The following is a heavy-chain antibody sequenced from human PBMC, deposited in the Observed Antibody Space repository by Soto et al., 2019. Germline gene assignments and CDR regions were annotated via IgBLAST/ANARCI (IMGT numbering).Heavy chain of an antibody. CDR1: GYTFTSYY. Sequence: ASVKVSCKASGYTFTSYYMHWVRQAPGQGLEWMGIINPSGGSTSYAQKFQGRVTMTRDTSTSTVYMELSSLRSEDTAVYYCARDGRKYCSGGSCYSHPYDYWGQGTLVTVSS. CDR2: INPSGGST. D-gene: IGHD2-15*01. V-gene: IGHV1-46*01. J-gene: IGHJ4*02. CDR3: ARDGRKYCSGGSCYSHPYDY.